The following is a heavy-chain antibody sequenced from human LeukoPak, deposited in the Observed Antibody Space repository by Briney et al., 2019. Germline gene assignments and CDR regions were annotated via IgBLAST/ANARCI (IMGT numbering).Heavy chain of an antibody. D-gene: IGHD3-10*01. CDR2: INAGNGNT. Sequence: ASVNVSCKASGYTFTSYAMHWVRQAPGQRLEWMGWINAGNGNTKYSQKFQGRVTITRDTSASTAYMELSSLRSEDTAVYYCARLSRYGSGSYSCFDYWGQGTLVTVSS. CDR3: ARLSRYGSGSYSCFDY. CDR1: GYTFTSYA. J-gene: IGHJ4*02. V-gene: IGHV1-3*01.